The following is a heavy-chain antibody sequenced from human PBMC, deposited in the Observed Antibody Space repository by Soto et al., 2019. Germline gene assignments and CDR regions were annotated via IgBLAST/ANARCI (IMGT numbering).Heavy chain of an antibody. CDR2: IDPSDSYT. CDR3: ARGRVAVAPLDY. Sequence: PGESLKISCNGSGYNFTSYWIDWVRQMPEKGLEWMGRIDPSDSYTNYSPSFQGHVTISADKTISTAYLQWSSLKASDTAMYYCARGRVAVAPLDYWGQGTLVTVSS. CDR1: GYNFTSYW. J-gene: IGHJ4*02. D-gene: IGHD6-19*01. V-gene: IGHV5-10-1*01.